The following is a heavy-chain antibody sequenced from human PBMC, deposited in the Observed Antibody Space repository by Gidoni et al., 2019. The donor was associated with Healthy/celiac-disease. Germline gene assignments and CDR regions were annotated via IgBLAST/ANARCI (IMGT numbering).Heavy chain of an antibody. CDR1: GGSISSYY. CDR2: IYYSGST. CDR3: ARGGGYDVVHFDY. D-gene: IGHD5-12*01. Sequence: QVQLQESGPGLVKPSETLSLTCTVSGGSISSYYWSWIRQPPGKGLEWIGYIYYSGSTNYNPSLKSRVTISVDTSKNQFSLKLSSVTAADTAVYYCARGGGYDVVHFDYWGQGTLVTVS. V-gene: IGHV4-59*01. J-gene: IGHJ4*02.